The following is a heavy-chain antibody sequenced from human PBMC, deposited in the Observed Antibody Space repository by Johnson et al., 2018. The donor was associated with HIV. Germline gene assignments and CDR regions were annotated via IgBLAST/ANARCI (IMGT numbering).Heavy chain of an antibody. Sequence: VQLMESGGGVVQPGGSLRLSCAASGFTFSSYGMHWVRQTPGKGLEWVAFIRYDGSNKYYADSVKGRFTISRDNSKNTLYLQMNSLRAEDTAVYYCAKEGYCSGGSCYHRVESDAFDIWGQGTMVTVSS. V-gene: IGHV3-30*02. J-gene: IGHJ3*02. CDR1: GFTFSSYG. CDR2: IRYDGSNK. CDR3: AKEGYCSGGSCYHRVESDAFDI. D-gene: IGHD2-15*01.